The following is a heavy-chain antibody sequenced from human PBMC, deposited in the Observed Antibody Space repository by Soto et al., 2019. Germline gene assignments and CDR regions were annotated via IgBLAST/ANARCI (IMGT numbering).Heavy chain of an antibody. Sequence: ASVKVSCKASGYTFTSYDINWVRQATGQGLEWMGWMNPNSGNTGYAQKFQGRVTMTRNTSIGTAYMELSSLRSEDTAVYYCARVYDFWSGYYASVSMDVWGQGTTVTVSS. V-gene: IGHV1-8*01. CDR1: GYTFTSYD. CDR3: ARVYDFWSGYYASVSMDV. J-gene: IGHJ6*02. D-gene: IGHD3-3*01. CDR2: MNPNSGNT.